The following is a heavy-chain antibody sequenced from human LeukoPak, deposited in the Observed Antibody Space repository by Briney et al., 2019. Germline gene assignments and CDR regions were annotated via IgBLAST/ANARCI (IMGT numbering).Heavy chain of an antibody. D-gene: IGHD3-22*01. CDR3: ARYGYYYDNSGYSYYFDY. Sequence: ASVKVSCKASGYTFTSYGISWVRQAPGQGLEWMGWISAYNGNTNYAQKLQGRVTMTTDTSTSTAYMELRSLRSDDTAVYYCARYGYYYDNSGYSYYFDYWGQGTLVTVSS. V-gene: IGHV1-18*01. CDR2: ISAYNGNT. J-gene: IGHJ4*02. CDR1: GYTFTSYG.